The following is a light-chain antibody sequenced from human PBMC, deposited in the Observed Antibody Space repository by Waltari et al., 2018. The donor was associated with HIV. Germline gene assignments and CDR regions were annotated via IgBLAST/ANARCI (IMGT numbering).Light chain of an antibody. CDR2: EVS. V-gene: IGLV2-14*01. J-gene: IGLJ2*01. Sequence: QSDLTQPASVSGSPGQSITISCTGTSSDVGGYNYVSWYQQHSDKAPKLMIYEVSNRPSGVSNRFSGSKSGNTASLTISGLQAEDEAYYYCSSYTGTSTHVVFGGGTKLTVL. CDR1: SSDVGGYNY. CDR3: SSYTGTSTHVV.